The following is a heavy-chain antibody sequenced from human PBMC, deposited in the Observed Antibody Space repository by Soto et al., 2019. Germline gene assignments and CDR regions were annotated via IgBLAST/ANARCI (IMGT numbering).Heavy chain of an antibody. Sequence: SETLSLTCTVSGGSINSTSYYWGWIRQPPGKGLEWIGSIYYTGVTYHNPSLQSRVTISVVTSKNHFPLKLSSVAAADTAVYYCASSYYYGSEVYFDYWGQGSLVTVSS. CDR1: GGSINSTSYY. V-gene: IGHV4-39*02. CDR2: IYYTGVT. J-gene: IGHJ4*02. CDR3: ASSYYYGSEVYFDY. D-gene: IGHD3-10*01.